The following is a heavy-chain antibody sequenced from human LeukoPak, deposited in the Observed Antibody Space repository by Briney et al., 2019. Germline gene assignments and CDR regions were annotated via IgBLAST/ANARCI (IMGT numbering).Heavy chain of an antibody. D-gene: IGHD6-6*01. CDR1: RFTFSRYA. V-gene: IGHV3-23*01. Sequence: GGSLRLSCAASRFTFSRYAMSWVREAPGKGLEWVSAISGSGTTTYYADSVKGRFTISRDNSKDTLYLQMNSLRAEDTAIYFCAILTTHSSSSQFDYWGQGTLVTVSS. CDR2: ISGSGTTT. CDR3: AILTTHSSSSQFDY. J-gene: IGHJ4*02.